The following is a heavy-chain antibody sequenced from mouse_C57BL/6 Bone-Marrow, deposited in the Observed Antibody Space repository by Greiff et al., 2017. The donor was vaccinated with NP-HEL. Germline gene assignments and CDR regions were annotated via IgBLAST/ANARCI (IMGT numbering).Heavy chain of an antibody. CDR1: GYTFTSYW. J-gene: IGHJ2*01. CDR2: IDPSDSYT. Sequence: QVQLQQPGAELVMPGASVKLSCKASGYTFTSYWMHWVKQRPGQGLEWLGEIDPSDSYTNYNQKFKGKSTLTVDKSSSTAYMQLSSLTSEDSAVYYCARDDYDRFDYWGQGTTLTVSS. V-gene: IGHV1-69*01. CDR3: ARDDYDRFDY. D-gene: IGHD2-4*01.